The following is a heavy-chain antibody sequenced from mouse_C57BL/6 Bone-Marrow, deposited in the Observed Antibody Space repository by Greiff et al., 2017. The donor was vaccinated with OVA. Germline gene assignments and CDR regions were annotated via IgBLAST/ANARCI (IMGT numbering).Heavy chain of an antibody. D-gene: IGHD1-1*01. CDR2: IYPGSGST. CDR1: GYTFTSYW. CDR3: ARRYYGSSWYFDV. V-gene: IGHV1-55*01. Sequence: QVQLQQPGAELVKPGASVKMSCKASGYTFTSYWITWVKQRPGQGLEWIGDIYPGSGSTNYNEKFKSKATLTVDTSSGTAYMQLSSLTSEDSAVYYCARRYYGSSWYFDVWGTGTTVTVSS. J-gene: IGHJ1*03.